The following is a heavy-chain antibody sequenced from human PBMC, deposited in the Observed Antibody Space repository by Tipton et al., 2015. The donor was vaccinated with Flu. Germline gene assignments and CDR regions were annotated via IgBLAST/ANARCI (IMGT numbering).Heavy chain of an antibody. Sequence: TLSLTCSVSGESFGIDYYWGWIRQPPGKGLEWIGNIHRSGSTYYNESLRSRVRISVDTLKNQFSLRLTSVTAADTAVYYCARHTGDSVRGVIDYWGQGTLVTVSS. J-gene: IGHJ4*02. V-gene: IGHV4-38-2*01. CDR3: ARHTGDSVRGVIDY. CDR2: IHRSGST. CDR1: GESFGIDYY. D-gene: IGHD3-10*02.